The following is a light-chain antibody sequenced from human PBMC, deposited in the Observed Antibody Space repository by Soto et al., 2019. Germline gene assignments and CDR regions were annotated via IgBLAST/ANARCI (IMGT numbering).Light chain of an antibody. CDR3: QEYGSSRT. CDR1: QSVSSSY. J-gene: IGKJ1*01. CDR2: GAS. Sequence: EIVLTQSPGTLSLSQGERATLSCRASQSVSSSYLAWYQQKPGQAPRLLIYGASNKATGIPDRFSGSGSGTDFTLTISRLEPEDFVVYYCQEYGSSRTFGQGTKVDIK. V-gene: IGKV3-20*01.